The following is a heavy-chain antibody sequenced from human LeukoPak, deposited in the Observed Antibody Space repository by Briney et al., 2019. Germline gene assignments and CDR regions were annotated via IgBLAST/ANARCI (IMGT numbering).Heavy chain of an antibody. D-gene: IGHD2-15*01. V-gene: IGHV3-11*01. J-gene: IGHJ4*02. CDR1: GFTFSDYY. CDR2: INTGSTI. Sequence: GGSLRLSCAASGFTFSDYYMSWIRQAPGRGLEWVSYINTGSTIYYADSVKGRFTISRDNAKNSLYLQMNSLRAEDTAVYYCARVLYHSEDCWGRGTLVTVSS. CDR3: ARVLYHSEDC.